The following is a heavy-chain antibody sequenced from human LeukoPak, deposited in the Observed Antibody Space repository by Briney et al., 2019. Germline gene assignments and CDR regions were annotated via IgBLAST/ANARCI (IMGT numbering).Heavy chain of an antibody. V-gene: IGHV1-2*02. Sequence: ASVKVSCKDSGYTFTSYDINWVRQAPGQGLEWMGWMNPNSGGTNYAQKFQGRVTMTRDTSISTAYMELSRLRSDDTAVYYCARVAVAGAGGAFDYWGQGTLVTVSS. CDR1: GYTFTSYD. CDR3: ARVAVAGAGGAFDY. D-gene: IGHD6-19*01. J-gene: IGHJ4*02. CDR2: MNPNSGGT.